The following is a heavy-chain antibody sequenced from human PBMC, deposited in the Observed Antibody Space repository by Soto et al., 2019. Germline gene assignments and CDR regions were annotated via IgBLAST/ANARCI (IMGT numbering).Heavy chain of an antibody. Sequence: PGESLKISCKGSGYSFTDYWVGWVRQMPGKGLEWMGIIYPGDSDTRYSPSFQGQVTTSADMSISTAYLQWTSLRASDTAMYYCARKGREVGDMDVWGQGTTVTVSS. J-gene: IGHJ6*02. V-gene: IGHV5-51*01. CDR1: GYSFTDYW. D-gene: IGHD1-26*01. CDR3: ARKGREVGDMDV. CDR2: IYPGDSDT.